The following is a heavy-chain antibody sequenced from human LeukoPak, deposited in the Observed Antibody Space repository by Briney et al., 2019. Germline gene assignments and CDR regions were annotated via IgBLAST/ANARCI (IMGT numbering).Heavy chain of an antibody. D-gene: IGHD5-12*01. Sequence: PSETLSLTCAAYGGSFRAYFWSWIRQPPEKRLEWIGEINDGGNTDYNPSLKSRVIISIDTSKNQFSLKLSSVTAADTAVYYCARGGAEHPNRYSTPDNYFDYWGQGTLVTVSS. CDR3: ARGGAEHPNRYSTPDNYFDY. CDR2: INDGGNT. CDR1: GGSFRAYF. V-gene: IGHV4-34*01. J-gene: IGHJ4*02.